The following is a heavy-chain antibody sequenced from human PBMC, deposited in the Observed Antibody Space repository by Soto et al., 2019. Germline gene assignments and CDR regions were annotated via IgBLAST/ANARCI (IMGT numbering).Heavy chain of an antibody. D-gene: IGHD4-17*01. J-gene: IGHJ3*02. CDR2: IYYSGST. V-gene: IGHV4-30-4*01. CDR3: ARVDYGWYAFDI. Sequence: TSETLSLTCTVSGGSISSGDYYWSWIRQPPGKGLEWIGYIYYSGSTYYDPSLKSRVTISVDTSKKQFSLKLSSVTAADTAVYYCARVDYGWYAFDIWGQGTMVTV. CDR1: GGSISSGDYY.